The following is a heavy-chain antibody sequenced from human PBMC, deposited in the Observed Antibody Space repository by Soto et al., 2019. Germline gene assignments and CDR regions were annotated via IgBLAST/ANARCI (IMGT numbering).Heavy chain of an antibody. J-gene: IGHJ4*02. CDR1: GFTFSSYG. D-gene: IGHD6-13*01. Sequence: QVQLVESGGGVVQPGRSLRLSCAASGFTFSSYGMHWVRKAPGKGLEWVAVISYDGSNKYYADSVKGRFTISRDNSKNTLYLQMNSLRAEDTDVYYCAKDHRSSSCTVWGQGTLVTVSS. CDR3: AKDHRSSSCTV. CDR2: ISYDGSNK. V-gene: IGHV3-30*18.